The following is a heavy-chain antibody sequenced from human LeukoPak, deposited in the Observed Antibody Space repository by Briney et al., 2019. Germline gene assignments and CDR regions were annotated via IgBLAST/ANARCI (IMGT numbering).Heavy chain of an antibody. CDR2: VYYSGSA. V-gene: IGHV4-59*12. Sequence: PSETLSLTCTVSGGSISSYYWSWIRQPPGKGLQWIANVYYSGSAFYNPSLKSRVTMSVDTSKNQFFLKLNSVTAADTAVYYCARDAYGDRGFDFWGQGLLVTVSS. D-gene: IGHD4/OR15-4a*01. J-gene: IGHJ4*02. CDR3: ARDAYGDRGFDF. CDR1: GGSISSYY.